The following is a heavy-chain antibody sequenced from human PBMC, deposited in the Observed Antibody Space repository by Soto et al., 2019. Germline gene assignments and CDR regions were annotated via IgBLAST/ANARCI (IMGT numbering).Heavy chain of an antibody. D-gene: IGHD3-10*01. CDR3: ARAQFYSGSGRYNNLMFDP. CDR1: GGSISAAGDS. CDR2: TYHSGTF. J-gene: IGHJ5*02. V-gene: IGHV4-30-2*01. Sequence: SETLSLTCAVSGGSISAAGDSWSWIRQPPGGGLEWIGYTYHSGTFLYNPSLKTRLTMSLDRSNNQFTLTLNSVTAADTAVYYCARAQFYSGSGRYNNLMFDPWGQGIQVTVSS.